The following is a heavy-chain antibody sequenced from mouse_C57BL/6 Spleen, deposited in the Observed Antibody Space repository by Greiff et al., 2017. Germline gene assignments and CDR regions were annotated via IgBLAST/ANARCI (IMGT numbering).Heavy chain of an antibody. J-gene: IGHJ3*01. CDR2: INPYNGGT. CDR3: ARDYSLFAY. CDR1: GYTFTDYY. D-gene: IGHD1-1*01. V-gene: IGHV1-19*01. Sequence: VQLQQSGPVLVKPGASVKMSCKASGYTFTDYYMNWVKQSHGKSLEWIGVINPYNGGTSYNQKFKGKATLTVDKSSSTAYMELNSLTSEDSAVYYCARDYSLFAYWGQGTLVTVSA.